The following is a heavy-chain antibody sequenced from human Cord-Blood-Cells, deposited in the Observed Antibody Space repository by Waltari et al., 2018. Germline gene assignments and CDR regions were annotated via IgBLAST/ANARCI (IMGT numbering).Heavy chain of an antibody. CDR1: GGSISSSSYY. V-gene: IGHV4-39*01. D-gene: IGHD2-21*01. CDR3: ARLSLWPTNHDY. Sequence: QLQLQESGPGLVKPSETLSLTCPVSGGSISSSSYYWGWIRQPPGKGLEWIGSIYYSGSTYYNPSLKSRVTISVDTSKNQFSLKLSSVTAADTAVYYCARLSLWPTNHDYWGQGTLVTVSS. CDR2: IYYSGST. J-gene: IGHJ4*02.